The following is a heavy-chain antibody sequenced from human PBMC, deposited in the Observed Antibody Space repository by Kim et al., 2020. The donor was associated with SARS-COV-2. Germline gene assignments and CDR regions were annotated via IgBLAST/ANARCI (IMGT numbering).Heavy chain of an antibody. V-gene: IGHV1-18*01. J-gene: IGHJ4*02. CDR1: GYTFTSYG. D-gene: IGHD3-16*02. Sequence: ASVKVSCKASGYTFTSYGISWVRQAPGQGLEWISCISAYNGNTNYAQTPQGRVTLPTDTSTSTPYMELRLMRSNDTTVYYCTRDWVGANVGYYDYFWGSYRDNWYLGNWGQR. CDR2: ISAYNGNT. CDR3: TRDWVGANVGYYDYFWGSYRDNWYLGN.